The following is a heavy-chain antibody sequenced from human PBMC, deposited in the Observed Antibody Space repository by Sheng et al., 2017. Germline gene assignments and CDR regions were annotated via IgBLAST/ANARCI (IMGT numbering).Heavy chain of an antibody. Sequence: EVQLVESGGGLVQPGRSLRLSCAASGFTFDDYAMHWVRQAPGKGLEWVSGINWNSGSIDYADSVKGRFTISRDDDRNTLNLQMTGLRGEDTGVYYCARGRWLHSRSYYFDSWGQGTLVTVSS. V-gene: IGHV3-9*01. CDR1: GFTFDDYA. D-gene: IGHD3-10*01. J-gene: IGHJ4*02. CDR3: ARGRWLHSRSYYFDS. CDR2: INWNSGSI.